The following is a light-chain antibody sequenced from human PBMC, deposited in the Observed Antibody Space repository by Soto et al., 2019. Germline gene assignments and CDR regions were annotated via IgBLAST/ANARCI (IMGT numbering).Light chain of an antibody. J-gene: IGKJ1*01. V-gene: IGKV3-20*01. CDR2: GAS. Sequence: EIVLTQSPGTLSFSPGERATLSCRASQSVSSSYLAWYQQKPGQAPRLLIYGASSRATGIPDRFSGSGSGTDFTLTISRLEPEDFAVYYCQQYDGSRWTFGQGTKVDIK. CDR1: QSVSSSY. CDR3: QQYDGSRWT.